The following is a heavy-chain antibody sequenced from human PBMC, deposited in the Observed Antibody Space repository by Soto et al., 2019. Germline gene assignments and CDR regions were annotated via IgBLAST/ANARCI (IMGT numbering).Heavy chain of an antibody. CDR2: IRSKANSYAT. D-gene: IGHD2-21*02. Sequence: GGSLRLSCAASGFTLSGSAMHWVRQASGKGLGWVGRIRSKANSYATAYAASVKGRFTISRDDSKNTAYLQMNSLGTEDTAVYYCTRPFENCGGDCSLFDPWGQGTLVTVSS. V-gene: IGHV3-73*01. CDR1: GFTLSGSA. J-gene: IGHJ5*02. CDR3: TRPFENCGGDCSLFDP.